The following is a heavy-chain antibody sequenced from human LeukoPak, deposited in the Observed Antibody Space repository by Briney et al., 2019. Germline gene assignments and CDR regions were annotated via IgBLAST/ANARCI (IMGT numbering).Heavy chain of an antibody. CDR2: IYSGGST. J-gene: IGHJ6*02. V-gene: IGHV3-53*04. CDR1: GFTISSYS. D-gene: IGHD2-2*01. CDR3: AREHIVVVPAATTYYYYGMDV. Sequence: GGSLRLSCAASGFTISSYSMNWVRQAQGQGLEWVSVIYSGGSTYDADSVKVRFTISRHNSKNTLYLHMNSLRAEDTAVYYCAREHIVVVPAATTYYYYGMDVWGQGTTVTVSS.